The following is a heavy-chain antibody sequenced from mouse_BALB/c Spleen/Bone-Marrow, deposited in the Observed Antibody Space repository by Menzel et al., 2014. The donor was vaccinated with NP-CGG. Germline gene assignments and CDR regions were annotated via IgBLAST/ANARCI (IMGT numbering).Heavy chain of an antibody. Sequence: EVHLVESGPSLVKPSQTLSLTCSVTGDSIXSGYWNWIRKFPGNKLEYMGYISYSGNTYYNPSLKSRISITRDTSKNXYYLQLNSVTTEDTATYYCATYDGYCFDYWGQGTTLTVSS. V-gene: IGHV3-8*02. CDR1: GDSIXSGY. CDR3: ATYDGYCFDY. D-gene: IGHD2-3*01. CDR2: ISYSGNT. J-gene: IGHJ2*01.